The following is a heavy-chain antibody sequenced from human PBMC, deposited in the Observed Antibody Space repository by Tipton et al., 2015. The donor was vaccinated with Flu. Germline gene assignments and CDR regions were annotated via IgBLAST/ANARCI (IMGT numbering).Heavy chain of an antibody. CDR2: VVPVFGTS. Sequence: QLVQSGAEMKKPGSSVRVSCKASGGSFSGHGISWVRQAPGQGLEWMGGVVPVFGTSYYAQKFQGRVTISADESTTTAYMELSSLRSEDTAVYYCARSPRYSNHWEFDLWGQGTLVPVSS. CDR1: GGSFSGHG. CDR3: ARSPRYSNHWEFDL. J-gene: IGHJ5*02. V-gene: IGHV1-69*01. D-gene: IGHD4-11*01.